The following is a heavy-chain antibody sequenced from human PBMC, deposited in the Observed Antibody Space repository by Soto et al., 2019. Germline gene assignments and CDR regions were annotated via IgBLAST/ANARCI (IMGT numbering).Heavy chain of an antibody. CDR2: IYPGDSDT. V-gene: IGHV5-51*01. Sequence: GESLNLSLNGSGYSFTSYCICWVRQMTGKGLDWMGIIYPGDSDTRYSPSFQGQVTISADKSISTAYLQWSSLKASDTAMYYCARQASGYCTNGVCYTGWDDGFDPWGQGTLVTVSS. CDR3: ARQASGYCTNGVCYTGWDDGFDP. CDR1: GYSFTSYC. D-gene: IGHD2-8*01. J-gene: IGHJ5*02.